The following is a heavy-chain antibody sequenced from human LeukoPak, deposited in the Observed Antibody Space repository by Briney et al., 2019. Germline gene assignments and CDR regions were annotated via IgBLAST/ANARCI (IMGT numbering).Heavy chain of an antibody. V-gene: IGHV3-7*05. CDR2: IKQDGSEK. CDR3: ASIHLEPGYNFGSFDY. CDR1: GFTFSSYA. D-gene: IGHD3-10*01. Sequence: GGSLRLSCAASGFTFSSYAMSWVRQAPGKGLEWVANIKQDGSEKYYVDSVKGRFTISRDNAKNSLYLQMNSLRADDTAVYYCASIHLEPGYNFGSFDYWGQGTLVTVSS. J-gene: IGHJ4*02.